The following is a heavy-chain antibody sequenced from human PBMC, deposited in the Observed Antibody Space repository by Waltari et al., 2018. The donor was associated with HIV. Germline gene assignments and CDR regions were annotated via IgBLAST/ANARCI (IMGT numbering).Heavy chain of an antibody. V-gene: IGHV4-38-2*01. J-gene: IGHJ6*02. CDR1: GYSIGHGYY. Sequence: QLVLQESGPGLVRPSETLSLTCSVSGYSIGHGYYWGWIRQPPGEGLEWIATVHQSGGADARPSLKSRIPISIDTSTTQFTLKITSVTAADSAVYYCARMDYGSGTPPLDIYVMDVWGQGTTVTVSS. CDR3: ARMDYGSGTPPLDIYVMDV. CDR2: VHQSGGA. D-gene: IGHD3-10*01.